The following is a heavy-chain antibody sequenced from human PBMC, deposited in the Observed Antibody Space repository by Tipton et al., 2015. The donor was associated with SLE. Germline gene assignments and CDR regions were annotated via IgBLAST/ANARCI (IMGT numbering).Heavy chain of an antibody. J-gene: IGHJ3*02. CDR1: GGSIGNHY. V-gene: IGHV4-4*08. CDR3: ARGGLTVIRGVNGAFDI. Sequence: TLSLTCTVSGGSIGNHYWSWIRQPPGKGLEWIGYSYLSGSTNYNPSLKSRVTISVDTSKNQFSLPLSAVTAADTAVYYCARGGLTVIRGVNGAFDIWGQGTMVTVTS. CDR2: SYLSGST. D-gene: IGHD3-10*01.